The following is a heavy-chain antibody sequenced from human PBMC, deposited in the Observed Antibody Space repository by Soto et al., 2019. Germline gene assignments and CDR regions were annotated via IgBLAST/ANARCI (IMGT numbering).Heavy chain of an antibody. D-gene: IGHD1-1*01. CDR2: IGTAGDT. J-gene: IGHJ4*02. V-gene: IGHV3-13*01. CDR1: GFTFSSYD. Sequence: EVQLVESGGGLVQPGGSLRLSCAASGFTFSSYDMHWVRQATGKGLEWVSAIGTAGDTYYPGSVKGRFTISRENAKNSLYLQMNSLRAEDTAVYYCERSTGRPYYFDYWGQGTLVTVSS. CDR3: ERSTGRPYYFDY.